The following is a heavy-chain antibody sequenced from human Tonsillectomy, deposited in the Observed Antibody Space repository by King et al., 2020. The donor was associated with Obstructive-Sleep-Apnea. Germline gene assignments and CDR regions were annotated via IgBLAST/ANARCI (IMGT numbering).Heavy chain of an antibody. Sequence: VQLVESGAEVKKPGASVKVSCKASGYTFTAYLMHWVRQAPGQGLEWMGWINPHSGDTNFLQKFQGRVTMTRDTSINTAYMELTRLRSGDTAVYYCASLSSSSHFDYWGQGTLVTVSS. D-gene: IGHD3-10*01. CDR1: GYTFTAYL. V-gene: IGHV1-2*02. CDR3: ASLSSSSHFDY. CDR2: INPHSGDT. J-gene: IGHJ4*02.